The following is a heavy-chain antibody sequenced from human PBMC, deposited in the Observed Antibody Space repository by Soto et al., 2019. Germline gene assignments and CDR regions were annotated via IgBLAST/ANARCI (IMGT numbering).Heavy chain of an antibody. Sequence: GGSLRLSCAASGFTFSSYGMHWVRQAPGKGLEWEAVISYDGSNKYYADSVKGRFTISRDNSKNTLYLQMNSLRAEDTAVYYCAKDGGNWNFFDYWGQGTLVTVSS. V-gene: IGHV3-30*18. J-gene: IGHJ4*02. CDR1: GFTFSSYG. D-gene: IGHD1-7*01. CDR2: ISYDGSNK. CDR3: AKDGGNWNFFDY.